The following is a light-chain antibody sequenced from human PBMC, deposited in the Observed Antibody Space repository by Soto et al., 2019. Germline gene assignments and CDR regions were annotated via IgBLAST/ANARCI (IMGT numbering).Light chain of an antibody. CDR3: CSFGGASTWV. J-gene: IGLJ3*02. CDR1: SSNIGTYNL. CDR2: EGS. V-gene: IGLV2-23*01. Sequence: QSALTQPASVSGSPGQSITISCTGTSSNIGTYNLVSWYQRHPGKAPKLMIYEGSQRPSGVSNRFSGSKSGTTASLTISGLQAEDEADYYCCSFGGASTWVFGGGTQLTVL.